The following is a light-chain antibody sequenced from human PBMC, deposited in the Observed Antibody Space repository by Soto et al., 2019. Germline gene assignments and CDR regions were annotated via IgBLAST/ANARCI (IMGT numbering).Light chain of an antibody. CDR3: QQYNNWPPT. CDR1: QSVRSS. V-gene: IGKV3-15*01. CDR2: DAS. J-gene: IGKJ5*01. Sequence: EIFMTQSPSNLSVSLGEIATLYCRASQSVRSSLAWYQQKPGQAPRLLIYDASTRAPGIPARFSGSGSGTELTLTISSLQSDDFAVYHCQQYNNWPPTFGHGTRLEI.